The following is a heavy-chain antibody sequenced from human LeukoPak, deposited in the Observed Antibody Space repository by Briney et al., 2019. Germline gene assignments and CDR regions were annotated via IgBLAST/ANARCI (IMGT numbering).Heavy chain of an antibody. CDR2: IKSKSEGGTT. J-gene: IGHJ4*02. D-gene: IGHD3-3*01. CDR3: TTDRWKPNYDFWGTYEAPFQNYFDY. V-gene: IGHV3-15*01. CDR1: GFTFSNAW. Sequence: PGGSLRLSCAASGFTFSNAWMTWVRQAPGKGLEWVGRIKSKSEGGTTDYAAPVKGRFTISRDDSKNTLYLQMNSLKTEDTAVYYCTTDRWKPNYDFWGTYEAPFQNYFDYWGQGTLVTVSS.